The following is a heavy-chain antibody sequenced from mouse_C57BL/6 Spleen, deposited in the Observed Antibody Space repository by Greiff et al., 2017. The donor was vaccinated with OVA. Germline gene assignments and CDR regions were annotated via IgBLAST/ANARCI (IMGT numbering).Heavy chain of an antibody. CDR3: AREGLRHCDY. CDR1: GYTFTSYD. V-gene: IGHV1-85*01. J-gene: IGHJ2*01. CDR2: IYPGDGST. D-gene: IGHD2-4*01. Sequence: QVQLQQSGPELVKPGASVKLSCKASGYTFTSYDINWVKQRPGQGLEWIGWIYPGDGSTKYNEKFKGKATLTVDTSSSTAYMELHSLTSEDSAVYFCAREGLRHCDYWGQGTTLTVSS.